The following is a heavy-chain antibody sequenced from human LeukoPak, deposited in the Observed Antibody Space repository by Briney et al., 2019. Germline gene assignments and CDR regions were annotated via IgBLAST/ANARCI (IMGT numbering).Heavy chain of an antibody. V-gene: IGHV4-59*01. Sequence: PSETLSLTCTVSGGSISSYYWGWIRQPPGKGLEWIAYIYYSGSTNYNPSLKSRVTISVDTSKNQFSLKLSSVTAADTAVYYCARLYYYGSGSYSPFDYWGQGTLVTVSS. CDR3: ARLYYYGSGSYSPFDY. CDR1: GGSISSYY. CDR2: IYYSGST. J-gene: IGHJ4*02. D-gene: IGHD3-10*01.